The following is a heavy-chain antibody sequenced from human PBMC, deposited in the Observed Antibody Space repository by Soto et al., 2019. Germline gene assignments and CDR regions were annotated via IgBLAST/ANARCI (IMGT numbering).Heavy chain of an antibody. J-gene: IGHJ6*02. CDR2: ISGSGGST. Sequence: EVQLLESGGGLVQPGGSLRLSCAASGFTFSTYAMSWVRQAPGKGLEWVSAISGSGGSTYYADSVKGRFTVSRDNSKDTLYLQMNNLRAEDTAVYYCAKGSAVVGTWDYGMDVWGQGTTVTVSS. CDR3: AKGSAVVGTWDYGMDV. D-gene: IGHD6-19*01. V-gene: IGHV3-23*01. CDR1: GFTFSTYA.